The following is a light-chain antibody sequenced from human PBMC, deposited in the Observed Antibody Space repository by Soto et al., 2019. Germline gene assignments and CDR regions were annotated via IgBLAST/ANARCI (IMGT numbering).Light chain of an antibody. CDR3: EQYKRYPWT. V-gene: IGKV1-5*03. J-gene: IGKJ1*01. CDR1: QPISTW. CDR2: RVS. Sequence: DIQMTHSPSTLSASVGDRVTITCRASQPISTWLAWYQQKPGKAPRLLIYRVSTLGSGVPSRFSGSGSGTEFTLTISGLQPDDFATYYCEQYKRYPWTFGQGTKVDI.